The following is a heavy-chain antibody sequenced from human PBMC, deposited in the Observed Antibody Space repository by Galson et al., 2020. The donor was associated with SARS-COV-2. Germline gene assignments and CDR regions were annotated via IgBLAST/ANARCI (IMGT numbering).Heavy chain of an antibody. CDR1: GFTFSYYG. CDR2: IWYDGSNE. V-gene: IGHV3-33*01. Sequence: GGSLRLSCVASGFTFSYYGMHWVRQAPGKGPEWVAIIWYDGSNEFYADSVKGRFTVSRDNSKNTLYLQMKSLRPEDTAIYYCARDLKDYHSSGFNKGAGFDYWGQGALVTVSS. J-gene: IGHJ4*02. CDR3: ARDLKDYHSSGFNKGAGFDY. D-gene: IGHD3-22*01.